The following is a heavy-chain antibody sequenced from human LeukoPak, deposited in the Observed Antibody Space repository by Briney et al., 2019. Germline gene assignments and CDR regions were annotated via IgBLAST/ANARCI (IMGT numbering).Heavy chain of an antibody. Sequence: PSETLSLTCAVYGGSFSGYYWSWIRQPPGKGLEWIGEINHSGSTNYNPSLKSRVTISVDTSKNQFSLKLSSVTAADTAVYYCARGGPPRWYFDYWGQGTLVTVSS. J-gene: IGHJ4*02. D-gene: IGHD6-13*01. CDR2: INHSGST. V-gene: IGHV4-34*01. CDR3: ARGGPPRWYFDY. CDR1: GGSFSGYY.